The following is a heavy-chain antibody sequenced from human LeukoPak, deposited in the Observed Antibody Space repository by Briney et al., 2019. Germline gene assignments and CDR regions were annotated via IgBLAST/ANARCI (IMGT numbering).Heavy chain of an antibody. Sequence: SVKVSCRASGGTFSSYAISWVRQAPGQGLEWVGRIIPILGIANYAQKFQGRVTITADKSTSTAYMELSSLRSEDTAVYYCARERNSGYDPPDYWGQGTLVTVSS. CDR2: IIPILGIA. CDR1: GGTFSSYA. J-gene: IGHJ4*02. D-gene: IGHD5-12*01. V-gene: IGHV1-69*04. CDR3: ARERNSGYDPPDY.